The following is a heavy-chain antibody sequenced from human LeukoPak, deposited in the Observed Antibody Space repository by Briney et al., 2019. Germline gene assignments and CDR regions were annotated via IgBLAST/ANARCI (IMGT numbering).Heavy chain of an antibody. CDR3: AKACQRLLLACMDV. CDR1: GLIFSGYA. V-gene: IGHV3-23*01. Sequence: PGGSLRLSCADSGLIFSGYAVSWVRQAPGKGLEWVSSITATGGSTYYADSVKGRFTISRDNTENTLHLQMNGLRAEDTAVYYCAKACQRLLLACMDVWGQGTTVTVSS. J-gene: IGHJ6*02. CDR2: ITATGGST. D-gene: IGHD2-2*01.